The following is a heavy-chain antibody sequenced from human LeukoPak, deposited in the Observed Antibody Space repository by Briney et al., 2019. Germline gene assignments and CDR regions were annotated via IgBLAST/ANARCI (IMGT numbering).Heavy chain of an antibody. D-gene: IGHD3-16*02. Sequence: SETLSLTCTVSGGSISSYYWSWNRQPPGKGLEWIGYIYYSGSTNYNPSLKSRVTISVDTSKNQFSLKLSSVTAADTAVYYCARAPGGYDYVWGSYRYAPFDYWGQGTLVTVSS. CDR3: ARAPGGYDYVWGSYRYAPFDY. CDR2: IYYSGST. CDR1: GGSISSYY. V-gene: IGHV4-59*01. J-gene: IGHJ4*02.